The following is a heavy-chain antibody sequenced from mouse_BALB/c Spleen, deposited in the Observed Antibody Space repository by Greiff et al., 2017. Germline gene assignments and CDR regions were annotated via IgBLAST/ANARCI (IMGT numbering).Heavy chain of an antibody. CDR3: ARQKTGFDY. D-gene: IGHD4-1*01. J-gene: IGHJ2*01. V-gene: IGHV5-6*02. Sequence: EVKLVESGGDLVKPGGSLKLSCAASGFTFSSYGMSWVRQTTDKRLEWVATISSGGSYTYYPDSVKGRFTISRDNAKNTLYLQMSSLKSEDTAMYYCARQKTGFDYWGQGTTLTVSS. CDR2: ISSGGSYT. CDR1: GFTFSSYG.